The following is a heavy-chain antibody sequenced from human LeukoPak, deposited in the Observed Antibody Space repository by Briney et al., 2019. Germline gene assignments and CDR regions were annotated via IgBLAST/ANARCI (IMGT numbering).Heavy chain of an antibody. J-gene: IGHJ4*02. Sequence: GGSLRLSCAASGFTFDDYGMSWIRQAPGKGLEWVSGVNWNGDSTGYADSVKGRFTISRDNAKNTLYLQMNSLRAEDTAVYYCARDWFHAIDYWGQGTLVTVSS. V-gene: IGHV3-20*04. CDR3: ARDWFHAIDY. CDR2: VNWNGDST. D-gene: IGHD2/OR15-2a*01. CDR1: GFTFDDYG.